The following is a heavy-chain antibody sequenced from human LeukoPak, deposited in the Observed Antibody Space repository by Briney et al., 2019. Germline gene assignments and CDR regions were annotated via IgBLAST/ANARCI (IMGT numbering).Heavy chain of an antibody. D-gene: IGHD4-17*01. CDR3: ARDRRSYYSDY. CDR2: IKQDGSEK. CDR1: GFTFSSYW. Sequence: GGSLRLSCAASGFTFSSYWMSWVRQAPGKGLKWVANIKQDGSEKYYVDSVKGRLTISRDNAKNSLYLHMNSLRAEDTAVYYCARDRRSYYSDYWGQGTLVTVSS. J-gene: IGHJ4*02. V-gene: IGHV3-7*01.